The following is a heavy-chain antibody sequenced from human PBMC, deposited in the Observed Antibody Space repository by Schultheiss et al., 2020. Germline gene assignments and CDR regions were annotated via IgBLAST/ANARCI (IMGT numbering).Heavy chain of an antibody. CDR2: ISWNSGSI. CDR1: GFTFDDYA. V-gene: IGHV3-9*01. J-gene: IGHJ4*02. D-gene: IGHD3-16*01. Sequence: SLKISCAASGFTFDDYAMHWVRQAPGKGLEWVSGISWNSGSIGYADSVKGRFTISRDNAKNSLYLQMNSLRAEDTAVYYCTKDTFGPDDSWGQGTLVTVSS. CDR3: TKDTFGPDDS.